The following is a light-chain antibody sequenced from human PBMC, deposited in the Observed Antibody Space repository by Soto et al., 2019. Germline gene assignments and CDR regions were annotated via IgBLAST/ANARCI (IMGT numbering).Light chain of an antibody. CDR1: QSISSSY. V-gene: IGKV3-20*01. Sequence: ELVLTQSPGTLSLSPGGRATLSCRASQSISSSYLAWYQQKPGQAPRLLIYDASRRATGIPDRFSGSGSGTDFTLTISRLEPEDFAVYSCQHYGSSLLTFGGGTKVEIK. J-gene: IGKJ4*01. CDR3: QHYGSSLLT. CDR2: DAS.